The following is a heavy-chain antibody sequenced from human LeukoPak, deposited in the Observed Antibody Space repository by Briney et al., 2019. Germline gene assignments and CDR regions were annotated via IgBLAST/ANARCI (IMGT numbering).Heavy chain of an antibody. CDR2: TNNDGSST. D-gene: IGHD2-15*01. V-gene: IGHV3-74*01. J-gene: IGHJ4*02. Sequence: PGASLRLSCVASGFTFSNYLIHWVRQAPGKGLVWVSRTNNDGSSTTYADFVKGRFTSSRDNAKNTLYLQMDSLRAEDTAVYYCTRSVFPYSFDCCGQGTLVTVSS. CDR3: TRSVFPYSFDC. CDR1: GFTFSNYL.